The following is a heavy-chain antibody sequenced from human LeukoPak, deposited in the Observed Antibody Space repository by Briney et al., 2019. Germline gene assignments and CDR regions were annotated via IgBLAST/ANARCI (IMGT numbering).Heavy chain of an antibody. Sequence: MSSETLSLSCTVSGGSISSSSYYWGWIRQPPGKGLEWIGSIYYSGSTYYNPSLKSRVTISVDTSKNQFSLKLSSVTAADTAVYYCARNARLLWFGELLSPNAFDIWGQGTMVTVSS. D-gene: IGHD3-10*01. CDR2: IYYSGST. V-gene: IGHV4-39*07. CDR1: GGSISSSSYY. CDR3: ARNARLLWFGELLSPNAFDI. J-gene: IGHJ3*02.